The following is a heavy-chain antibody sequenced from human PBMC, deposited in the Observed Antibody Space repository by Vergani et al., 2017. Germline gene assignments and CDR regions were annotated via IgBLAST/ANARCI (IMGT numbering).Heavy chain of an antibody. D-gene: IGHD6-13*01. CDR3: ARDSDSSSPAIDY. J-gene: IGHJ4*02. CDR2: IWYDGSNK. V-gene: IGHV3-33*01. Sequence: QVQLVESGGGVVQPGRSLRLSCAASGFTFSSYGMHWVRQAPGKGLEWVAVIWYDGSNKYYADSVKGRFTISRDNSKNTLYLQMNSLRADDTAVYYCARDSDSSSPAIDYWGQGTLVTVSS. CDR1: GFTFSSYG.